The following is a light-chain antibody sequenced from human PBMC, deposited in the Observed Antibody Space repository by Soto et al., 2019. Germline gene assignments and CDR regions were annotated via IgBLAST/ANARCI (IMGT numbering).Light chain of an antibody. CDR1: SGHSSYI. V-gene: IGLV4-60*03. CDR2: LEGSGSY. CDR3: ETWQSNTGV. J-gene: IGLJ1*01. Sequence: QSVLTQSSSASASLGSSVKLTCTLSSGHSSYIIAWHQQQPGKAPRYLMKLEGSGSYNKGSGVPDRFSGSSSGADRYLTISILQSEDGADYYCETWQSNTGVFGTGSKLT.